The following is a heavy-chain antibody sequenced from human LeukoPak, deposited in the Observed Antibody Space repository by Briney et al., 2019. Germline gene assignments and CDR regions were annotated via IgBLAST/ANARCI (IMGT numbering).Heavy chain of an antibody. V-gene: IGHV3-30*04. CDR3: ARVLSDFYGSRSYYNYYYYYYGMDV. J-gene: IGHJ6*02. CDR1: GFTFSSYA. CDR2: ISYDGSNK. D-gene: IGHD3-10*01. Sequence: GGSLRLSCAASGFTFSSYAMHWVRQAPGKGPEWVAVISYDGSNKYYADSVKGRFTISRDNSKNTLYLQMNSLRAEDTAVYYCARVLSDFYGSRSYYNYYYYYYGMDVWGQGTTVTVSS.